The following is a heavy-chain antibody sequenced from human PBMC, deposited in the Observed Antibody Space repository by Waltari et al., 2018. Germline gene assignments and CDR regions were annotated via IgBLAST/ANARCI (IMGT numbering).Heavy chain of an antibody. CDR1: GGSISSSNW. J-gene: IGHJ5*02. V-gene: IGHV4-4*02. CDR3: ASQGYDFWSGYRNWFDP. CDR2: TYHSGST. Sequence: QVQLQESGPGLVKPSGTLSLTCAVSGGSISSSNWWSWVRQPPGKGLEWIGETYHSGSTNYNPSLKSRVTISVDKSKNQFSLKLSSVTAADTAVYYCASQGYDFWSGYRNWFDPWGQGTLVTVSS. D-gene: IGHD3-3*01.